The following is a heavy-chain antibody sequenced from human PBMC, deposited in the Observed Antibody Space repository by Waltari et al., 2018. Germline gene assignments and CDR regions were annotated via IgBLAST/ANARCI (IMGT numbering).Heavy chain of an antibody. D-gene: IGHD3-10*01. CDR3: ARCRSDYYGSGSYYYFDY. Sequence: QVQLQESGPGLVKPSQTLSLTCTVSGGSISSGGYYWSWIRQHPGKGLEWIGYIYYSGSTSYNPALKSLVTISVDTSKNQFSLKLSSVTAADTAVYYCARCRSDYYGSGSYYYFDYWGQGTLVTVSS. V-gene: IGHV4-31*01. CDR1: GGSISSGGYY. CDR2: IYYSGST. J-gene: IGHJ4*02.